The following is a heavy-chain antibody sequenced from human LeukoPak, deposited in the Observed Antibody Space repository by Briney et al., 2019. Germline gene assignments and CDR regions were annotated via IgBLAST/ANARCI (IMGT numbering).Heavy chain of an antibody. D-gene: IGHD1-26*01. CDR3: ARDPDLVGATLYYLDY. CDR2: ISYDGSNK. J-gene: IGHJ4*02. Sequence: GGSLRLSCAASGFTFSSYGMHWVRQAPGKGLEWVAVISYDGSNKYYADSVKGRFTISRDNSKNTLYLQMNSLRAEDTAVYYCARDPDLVGATLYYLDYWGQGTLVTVSS. CDR1: GFTFSSYG. V-gene: IGHV3-30*03.